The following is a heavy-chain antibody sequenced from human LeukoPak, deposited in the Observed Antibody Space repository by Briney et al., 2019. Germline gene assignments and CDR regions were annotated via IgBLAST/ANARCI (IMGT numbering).Heavy chain of an antibody. D-gene: IGHD4-11*01. CDR2: IYSGGTA. CDR3: ARTLVTTGFDY. J-gene: IGHJ4*02. CDR1: GFTFSSYW. Sequence: GGSLRLSCAASGFTFSSYWMNWARQAPGKGLEWVSLIYSGGTAYYADSVKGRFTISRDNSKNTLYLQMNSLRAEDTAIYYCARTLVTTGFDYWGQGTLVTVSS. V-gene: IGHV3-53*01.